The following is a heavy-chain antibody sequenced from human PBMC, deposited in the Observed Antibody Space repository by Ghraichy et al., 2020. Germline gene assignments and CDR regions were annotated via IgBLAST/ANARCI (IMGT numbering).Heavy chain of an antibody. D-gene: IGHD6-13*01. Sequence: SQTLSLTCTVSGGSISSYYWSWIRQPPGKGLEWIGYIYYSGSTNYNPSLKSRVTISVDTSKNQFSLKLSSVTAADTAVYYCARGGYSSSWYTYYYYGMDVWGQGTTVTVSS. V-gene: IGHV4-59*01. J-gene: IGHJ6*02. CDR3: ARGGYSSSWYTYYYYGMDV. CDR1: GGSISSYY. CDR2: IYYSGST.